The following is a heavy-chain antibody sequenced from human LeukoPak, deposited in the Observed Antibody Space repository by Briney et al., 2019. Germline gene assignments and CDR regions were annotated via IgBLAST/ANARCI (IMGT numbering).Heavy chain of an antibody. J-gene: IGHJ4*02. Sequence: ASVKVSCKVSGYTLTELSMHWVRQAPGKGLEWMGGFDPEDGETIYAQKFQGRVTMTEDTSTDTACMELSSLRSEDTAVYYCATDRPGVATINFDYWGQGTLVTVSS. CDR2: FDPEDGET. CDR3: ATDRPGVATINFDY. V-gene: IGHV1-24*01. CDR1: GYTLTELS. D-gene: IGHD5-12*01.